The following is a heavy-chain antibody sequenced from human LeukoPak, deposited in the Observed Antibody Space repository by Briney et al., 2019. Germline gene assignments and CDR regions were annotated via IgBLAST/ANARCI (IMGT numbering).Heavy chain of an antibody. CDR1: GYTFTSYY. J-gene: IGHJ3*02. D-gene: IGHD5-18*01. CDR3: ARDLSYGRKSKEAVESAFDI. Sequence: ASVKVSCKASGYTFTSYYMHWVRQAPGQGLEWMGWISAYNGNTNYAQKLQGRVTMTTDTSTSTAYMELGSLRSDDTAVYYCARDLSYGRKSKEAVESAFDIWGQGTMVTVSS. V-gene: IGHV1-18*04. CDR2: ISAYNGNT.